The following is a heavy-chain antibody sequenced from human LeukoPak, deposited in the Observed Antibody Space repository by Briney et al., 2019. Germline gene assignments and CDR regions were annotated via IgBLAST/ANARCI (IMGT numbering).Heavy chain of an antibody. CDR1: GITFSSYA. D-gene: IGHD2-8*02. J-gene: IGHJ4*02. Sequence: PGGSLRLSCVASGITFSSYAMSWVRQAPGKGPEWVSAIKNRGVGTYYAESVKGRFTISRDNSKNTLYLQMNRLRVEDTALYYCAKQGSSLVNIGVLGPFDSWRQGTLVTVSS. CDR2: IKNRGVGT. CDR3: AKQGSSLVNIGVLGPFDS. V-gene: IGHV3-23*01.